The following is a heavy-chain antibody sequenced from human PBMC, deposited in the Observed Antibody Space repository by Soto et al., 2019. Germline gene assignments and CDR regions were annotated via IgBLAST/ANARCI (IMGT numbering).Heavy chain of an antibody. CDR1: GVSVSSHG. J-gene: IGHJ6*02. Sequence: GGSLGLSCAASGVSVSSHGMHWVRQAPGKGLEWVAVISYDGSNQDYADSVKGRFSISRDNSKNTVYLQMNSLRVEDSAVYYCARDRSSTYYYYGMDLWGQGTTVTVSS. CDR2: ISYDGSNQ. D-gene: IGHD6-19*01. CDR3: ARDRSSTYYYYGMDL. V-gene: IGHV3-30-3*01.